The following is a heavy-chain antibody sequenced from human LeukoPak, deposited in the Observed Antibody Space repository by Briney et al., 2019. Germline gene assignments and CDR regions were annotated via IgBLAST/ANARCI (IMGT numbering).Heavy chain of an antibody. D-gene: IGHD3-10*01. J-gene: IGHJ4*02. CDR3: AREYGSGSSPPDY. CDR2: INPNSGGT. CDR1: GYTFTGYY. Sequence: VASVKVSCKASGYTFTGYYMHWVRQAPGQGLEWMGWINPNSGGTNYAQKFQGRVTMTRDTSISTAYMELSRLRSDDTAVYYCAREYGSGSSPPDYWGQGTLVTVSS. V-gene: IGHV1-2*02.